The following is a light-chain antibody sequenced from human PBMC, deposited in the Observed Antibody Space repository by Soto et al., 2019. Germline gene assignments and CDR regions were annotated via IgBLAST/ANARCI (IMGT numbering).Light chain of an antibody. CDR2: AAS. Sequence: DIQMTQSPSSLSASVGDRVTITCRASQGISRYLAWYQQKPGKVPKLLIYAASTLQSGVPSRFSGSGSGTEVTLTISSLQPEDVATSYGQKYNAFTFGPGTKVDIK. V-gene: IGKV1-27*01. CDR3: QKYNAFT. CDR1: QGISRY. J-gene: IGKJ3*01.